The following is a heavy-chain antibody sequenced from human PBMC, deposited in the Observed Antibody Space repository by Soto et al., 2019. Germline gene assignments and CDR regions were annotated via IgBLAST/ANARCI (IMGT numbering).Heavy chain of an antibody. CDR3: AKATATGGGAFDI. V-gene: IGHV3-23*01. J-gene: IGHJ3*02. CDR2: ILVGGST. CDR1: GFTCSSYD. D-gene: IGHD2-8*02. Sequence: EVQMLESGGGLVQPGGSLRLSCAASGFTCSSYDMSWVRQAPGKGLEWVSTILVGGSTYYPDSVKGRFTISRDNSKNTRCLQMNSLTAGDTAVYYCAKATATGGGAFDICGQGTMVTVSS.